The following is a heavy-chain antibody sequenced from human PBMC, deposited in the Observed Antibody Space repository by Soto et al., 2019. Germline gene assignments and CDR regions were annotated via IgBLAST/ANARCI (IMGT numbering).Heavy chain of an antibody. CDR3: ARHVRSGWADX. V-gene: IGHV3-74*01. CDR2: LNSDGSST. J-gene: IGHJ4*02. CDR1: GFTFSSYW. Sequence: GGSLRLSFAASGFTFSSYWMHWVRQAPGKGLVWVSSLNSDGSSTNYEDSLKGRVTISRDNAKNTLYLQMNSLRDEDTAVYYCARHVRSGWADXWGQGTLGTVSS. D-gene: IGHD6-19*01.